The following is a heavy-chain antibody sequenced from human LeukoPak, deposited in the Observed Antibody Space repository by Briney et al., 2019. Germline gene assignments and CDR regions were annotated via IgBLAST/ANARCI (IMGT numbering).Heavy chain of an antibody. Sequence: GESLKISCKGSGYSFTSYWIGWVRQMPGKGLEWMGIIYPGDSDTRYSPSFQGQVTISADKSISTAYLQWSSLKASDTAMYYCASHNSSGWYGDAFDIWGQGTMVTVSS. D-gene: IGHD6-19*01. V-gene: IGHV5-51*01. J-gene: IGHJ3*02. CDR1: GYSFTSYW. CDR3: ASHNSSGWYGDAFDI. CDR2: IYPGDSDT.